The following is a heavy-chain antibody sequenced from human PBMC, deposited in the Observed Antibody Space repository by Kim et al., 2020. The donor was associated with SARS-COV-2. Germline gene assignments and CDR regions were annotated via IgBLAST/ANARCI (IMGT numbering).Heavy chain of an antibody. D-gene: IGHD3-10*01. CDR1: GFTFSSYG. V-gene: IGHV3-30*18. CDR3: SKDAVEAMVGGVFTDYY. J-gene: IGHJ6*01. Sequence: GGSLRLSCAASGFTFSSYGMHWVRQAPGKGLEWVAVISYDGSNKYYADSVKGRFTISRDNAKNTLYLQMNSLRAEDTAVYYCSKDAVEAMVGGVFTDYY. CDR2: ISYDGSNK.